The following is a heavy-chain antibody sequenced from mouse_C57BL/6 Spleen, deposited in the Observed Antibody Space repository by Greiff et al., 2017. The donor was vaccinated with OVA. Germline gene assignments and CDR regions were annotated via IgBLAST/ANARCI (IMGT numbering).Heavy chain of an antibody. D-gene: IGHD2-4*01. Sequence: QVQLQQPGAELVKPGASVKLSCKASGYTFTSYWMHWVKQRPGQGLEWIGMIHPNSGSTNYNEKFKSKAKLTVDKSSSTAYMQLSSLTSEDSAVYYFARSGFYYDYDGYAMDYWGQGTSVTVSS. CDR3: ARSGFYYDYDGYAMDY. CDR2: IHPNSGST. V-gene: IGHV1-64*01. CDR1: GYTFTSYW. J-gene: IGHJ4*01.